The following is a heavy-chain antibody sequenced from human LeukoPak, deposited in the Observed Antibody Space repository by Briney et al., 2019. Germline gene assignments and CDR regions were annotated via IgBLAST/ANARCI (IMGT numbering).Heavy chain of an antibody. D-gene: IGHD3-10*01. J-gene: IGHJ5*02. V-gene: IGHV3-30*02. CDR3: MRDYMGWFDP. CDR2: IWFDGSNK. Sequence: GGSLRLSCAASGFIFSNDAMHWVRQAPGKGLEWVAFIWFDGSNKHYADSVKGRFTISRDTASNTMHLEMNNLRIEDTAVYYCMRDYMGWFDPWGQGSLVTVSS. CDR1: GFIFSNDA.